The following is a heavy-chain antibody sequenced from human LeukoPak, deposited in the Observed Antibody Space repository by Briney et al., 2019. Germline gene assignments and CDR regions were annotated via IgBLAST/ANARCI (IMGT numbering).Heavy chain of an antibody. CDR1: GYTFTGYY. J-gene: IGHJ4*02. V-gene: IGHV1-2*02. D-gene: IGHD1-26*01. CDR2: INPNSGGT. CDR3: ARDLSGSYSRKDY. Sequence: ASVKVSCKASGYTFTGYYMHWVRQAPGQGLEWMGWINPNSGGTNYAQKFQGRVTMTRDTSISTAYMELSRLRSDDTAVYYCARDLSGSYSRKDYWGQGTLATVSS.